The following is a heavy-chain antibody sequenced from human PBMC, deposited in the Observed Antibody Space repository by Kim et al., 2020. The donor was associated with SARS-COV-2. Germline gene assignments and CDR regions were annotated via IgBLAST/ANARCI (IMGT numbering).Heavy chain of an antibody. CDR1: GYTFTSYG. CDR2: ISAYNGNT. J-gene: IGHJ4*02. Sequence: ASVKVSCKASGYTFTSYGISWVRQAPGQGLEWMGWISAYNGNTNYAQKLQGRVTTTTDTSTSTAYMELRSLRSDDTAVYYCARVSKGDYSIEYCFDYWGQGTLVTVSS. V-gene: IGHV1-18*01. CDR3: ARVSKGDYSIEYCFDY. D-gene: IGHD4-4*01.